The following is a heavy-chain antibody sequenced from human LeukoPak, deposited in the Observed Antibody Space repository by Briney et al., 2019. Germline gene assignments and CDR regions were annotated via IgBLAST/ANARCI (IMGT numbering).Heavy chain of an antibody. CDR3: ASLWNYDAFDI. J-gene: IGHJ3*02. CDR2: IWYDGSNK. D-gene: IGHD1-7*01. CDR1: GFTFSSYG. V-gene: IGHV3-33*01. Sequence: GGSLRLSCAASGFTFSSYGMHWVRQAPGKGLEWVAVIWYDGSNKYYADSVGGRFTISRDNSKNTLYLQMNSLRAEDTAVYYCASLWNYDAFDIWGQGTMVTVSS.